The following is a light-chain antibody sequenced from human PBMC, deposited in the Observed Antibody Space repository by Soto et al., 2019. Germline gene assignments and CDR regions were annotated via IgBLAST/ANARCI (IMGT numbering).Light chain of an antibody. CDR3: SSYTRSTTLNVL. V-gene: IGLV2-14*01. Sequence: QSALTQPPSASGSPGQSVTISCTGTSSDIGGYNSVSWYQQHPGKVPKLMIYEVSNRPSGVSNRFSGSKSGNTASLTISGLQAEDEAEYYCSSYTRSTTLNVLFGGGTKLTVL. CDR2: EVS. CDR1: SSDIGGYNS. J-gene: IGLJ2*01.